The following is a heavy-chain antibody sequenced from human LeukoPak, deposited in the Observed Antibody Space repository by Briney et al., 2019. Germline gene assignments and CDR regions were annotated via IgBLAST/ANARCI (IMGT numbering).Heavy chain of an antibody. Sequence: SVKVSCKASGGTFSSYAISWVRQAPGQGLEWMGGIIPIFGTANYAQKFQGRVTITADESTSTAYVELSSLRSEDTAVYYCARVGTCSSTSCPIGSWFDPWGQGTLVTVSS. J-gene: IGHJ5*02. CDR3: ARVGTCSSTSCPIGSWFDP. V-gene: IGHV1-69*13. CDR2: IIPIFGTA. D-gene: IGHD2-2*01. CDR1: GGTFSSYA.